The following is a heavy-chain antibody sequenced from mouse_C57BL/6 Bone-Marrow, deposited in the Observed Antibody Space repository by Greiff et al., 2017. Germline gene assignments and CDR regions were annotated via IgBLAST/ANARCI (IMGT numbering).Heavy chain of an antibody. V-gene: IGHV1-69*01. CDR2: IDPSDSYT. CDR1: GYTFTSYW. Sequence: QVQLQQPGAELVMPGASVKLSCKASGYTFTSYWMHWVKQRPGQGLEWIGEIDPSDSYTNYNQKFKGKSTLTVDKSSSTAYMQLSSLTSEDSAVYYCARPALRLRPWFAYWGQGTLVTVSA. D-gene: IGHD3-2*02. J-gene: IGHJ3*01. CDR3: ARPALRLRPWFAY.